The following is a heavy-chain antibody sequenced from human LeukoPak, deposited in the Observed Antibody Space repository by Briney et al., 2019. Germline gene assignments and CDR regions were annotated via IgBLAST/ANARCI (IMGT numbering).Heavy chain of an antibody. V-gene: IGHV4-39*01. CDR2: IYYSGST. CDR3: ARSYYYDYRQIDY. Sequence: SETLSLTCTVSGDSISTSSYYWGWIRQPPGKGLEWLGSIYYSGSTYYNPSLKSRVTISVDTSKNQFSLTLYSVTAADTAVFYCARSYYYDYRQIDYWGQGTLVTVSS. J-gene: IGHJ4*02. D-gene: IGHD3-22*01. CDR1: GDSISTSSYY.